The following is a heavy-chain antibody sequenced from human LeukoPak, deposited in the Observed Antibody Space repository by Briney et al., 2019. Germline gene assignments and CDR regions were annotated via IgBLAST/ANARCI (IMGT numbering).Heavy chain of an antibody. CDR1: GFTFSSYS. J-gene: IGHJ4*02. CDR2: IYSGGST. Sequence: SGGSQRLSCAASGFTFSSYSMNWVRQAPGKGLEWVSTIYSGGSTYYADSVKGRFTISRDNSKNTLYLQMNSLRAEDTAVYYCARGNPGGEYYWGQGTLVTVSS. CDR3: ARGNPGGEYY. V-gene: IGHV3-53*01. D-gene: IGHD1-14*01.